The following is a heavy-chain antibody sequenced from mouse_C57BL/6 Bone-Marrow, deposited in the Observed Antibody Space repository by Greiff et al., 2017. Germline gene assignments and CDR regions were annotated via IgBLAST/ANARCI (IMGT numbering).Heavy chain of an antibody. CDR1: GFTFSDYG. Sequence: EVKVVESGGGLVKPGGSLKLSCAASGFTFSDYGMHWVRQAPEQGLEWVAYISSGSSTIYYADTVKGRFTISRDNAKNTLFLQMTSLRSEDTAMYYCARGKTWFAYWGQGTLVTVSA. V-gene: IGHV5-17*01. J-gene: IGHJ3*01. CDR3: ARGKTWFAY. CDR2: ISSGSSTI.